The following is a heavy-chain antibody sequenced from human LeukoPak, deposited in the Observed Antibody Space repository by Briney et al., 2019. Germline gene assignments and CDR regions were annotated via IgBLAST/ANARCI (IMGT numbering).Heavy chain of an antibody. V-gene: IGHV4-39*07. CDR3: AILPATDTYYYDNRGYYRPGVH. D-gene: IGHD3-22*01. CDR1: GGAISSSHYS. J-gene: IGHJ4*02. Sequence: SETLSLTCTVSGGAISSSHYSWGWIRQPPGKGLEWIGSIYYSGSTYYNPSLKSRVTISVDTSKNQFSLKLSPGTAADTAVYYCAILPATDTYYYDNRGYYRPGVHWGQGTLVTVSS. CDR2: IYYSGST.